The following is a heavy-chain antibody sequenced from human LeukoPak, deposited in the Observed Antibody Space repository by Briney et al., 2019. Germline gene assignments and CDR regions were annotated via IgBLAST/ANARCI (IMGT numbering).Heavy chain of an antibody. J-gene: IGHJ4*02. CDR2: ISSNGGST. Sequence: GGSPRLSCAASGFTFSSYAMHWVRQAPGKGLEYVSAISSNGGSTYYANSVKGRFTISRDNSKNTLYLQMGSLRAEDMAVYYCARYGTSPYDYWGQGTLVTVSS. D-gene: IGHD4-17*01. CDR3: ARYGTSPYDY. V-gene: IGHV3-64*01. CDR1: GFTFSSYA.